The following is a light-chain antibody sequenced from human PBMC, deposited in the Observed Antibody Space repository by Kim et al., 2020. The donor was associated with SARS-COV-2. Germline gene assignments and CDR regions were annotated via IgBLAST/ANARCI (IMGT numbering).Light chain of an antibody. J-gene: IGKJ3*01. CDR3: LQDYNHPFT. CDR1: QAIRSD. Sequence: ASLEDRVTITCRASQAIRSDLGWYQQQQGQAPRLLISAATRLQSGVPPRFSGSGSGTEFTLSFVSLQPEDVATYYCLQDYNHPFTFGPGNKVDIK. V-gene: IGKV1-6*02. CDR2: AAT.